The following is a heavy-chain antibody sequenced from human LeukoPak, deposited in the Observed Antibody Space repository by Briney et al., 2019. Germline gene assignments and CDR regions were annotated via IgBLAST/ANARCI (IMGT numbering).Heavy chain of an antibody. V-gene: IGHV3-74*01. Sequence: GGSLRLSCAASGFTFSSHWMHWVRQAPGKGLVWVSRINIAGSSTTYADSVKGRFTISRDNAKNTVYLEMNSLRAEDTAVYYCARGMRTYWFDPWGQGTLVTVSS. CDR1: GFTFSSHW. J-gene: IGHJ5*02. CDR2: INIAGSST. CDR3: ARGMRTYWFDP.